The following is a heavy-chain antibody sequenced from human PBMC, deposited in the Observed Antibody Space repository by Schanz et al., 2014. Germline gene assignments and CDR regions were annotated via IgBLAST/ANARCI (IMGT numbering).Heavy chain of an antibody. CDR3: ARAKRFGDMDV. CDR1: GYNITSND. J-gene: IGHJ6*02. D-gene: IGHD3-10*01. V-gene: IGHV1-8*01. Sequence: QVQLVQSEAEVKKPGSSVKVSCKASGYNITSNDVTWVRQATGQGLEWMGWMNPNSGNTGYAQKFQGRVTLTTDTSTSTAYMELRNLRSDDTAVYYCARAKRFGDMDVWGQGTTVTVSS. CDR2: MNPNSGNT.